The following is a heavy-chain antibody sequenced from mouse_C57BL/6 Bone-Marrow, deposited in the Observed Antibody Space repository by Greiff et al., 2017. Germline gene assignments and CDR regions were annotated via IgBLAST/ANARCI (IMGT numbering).Heavy chain of an antibody. Sequence: VQLQQSGAELVRPGASVKLSCTASGFNIKDDYMHWVKQRPEQGLEWIGWIDPGNGDTEYASKFQGKATITADTSSNTAYLQLSSLTSEDTAVYCCTSITTVVPFDYWGQGTTLTVSS. CDR3: TSITTVVPFDY. V-gene: IGHV14-4*01. CDR1: GFNIKDDY. CDR2: IDPGNGDT. D-gene: IGHD1-1*01. J-gene: IGHJ2*01.